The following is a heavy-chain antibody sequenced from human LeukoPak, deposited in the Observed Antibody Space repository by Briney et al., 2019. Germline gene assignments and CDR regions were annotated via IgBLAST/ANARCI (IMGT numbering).Heavy chain of an antibody. J-gene: IGHJ4*02. CDR3: ARSSYWSGLFDY. D-gene: IGHD1-1*01. V-gene: IGHV3-53*01. CDR1: GFSVSNNC. Sequence: PGGYLRLSCAASGFSVSNNCMNWVRQAPGKELEWVSTLYSDADTYFAGSTRYADSVKGRFTISRDNSENMLYLQINSLRAEDTAVYYCARSSYWSGLFDYWAQGTLVTVSS. CDR2: LYSDADT.